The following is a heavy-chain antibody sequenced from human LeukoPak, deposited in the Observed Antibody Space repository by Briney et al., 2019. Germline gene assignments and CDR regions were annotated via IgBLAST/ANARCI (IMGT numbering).Heavy chain of an antibody. Sequence: ASVKVSFKASGGTFSKYTISWVRQRPGQGLEWMGGITPLFGTANYAQKFQGRVTITADESASTAYMELSSLRSEDTAVYYCAKDRVIAAAAPEGFDYWGQGTLVTVSS. CDR3: AKDRVIAAAAPEGFDY. V-gene: IGHV1-69*13. J-gene: IGHJ4*02. D-gene: IGHD6-13*01. CDR1: GGTFSKYT. CDR2: ITPLFGTA.